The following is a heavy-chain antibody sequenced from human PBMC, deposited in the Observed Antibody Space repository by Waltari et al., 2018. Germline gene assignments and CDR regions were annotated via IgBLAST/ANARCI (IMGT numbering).Heavy chain of an antibody. Sequence: EVQLVKSGGGLVKMGGSLSLSCATPGFSSIPSWRSGVRQAPGKGLEWVANIKQEGSEKHYVDSVRGRFTISRDNAKNSLYLQMNSLRAEDTAVYYCVRDQGSTDYYGMGAWGQGTTVTVSS. CDR2: IKQEGSEK. CDR1: GFSSIPSW. V-gene: IGHV3-7*01. D-gene: IGHD3-10*01. CDR3: VRDQGSTDYYGMGA. J-gene: IGHJ6*02.